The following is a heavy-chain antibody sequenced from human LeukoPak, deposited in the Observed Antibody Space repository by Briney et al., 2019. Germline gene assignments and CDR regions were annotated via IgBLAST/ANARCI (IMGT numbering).Heavy chain of an antibody. J-gene: IGHJ4*02. Sequence: GGSLRLSCAASGFTVSSNYMSWVRQAPGKGLEWVSYISSSSSTIYYADSVKGRFTISRDNAKNSLYLQMNSLRAEDTAVYYCARDVGDIVVVPAASYEYYFDYWGQGTLVTVSS. CDR3: ARDVGDIVVVPAASYEYYFDY. V-gene: IGHV3-48*01. CDR2: ISSSSSTI. CDR1: GFTVSSNY. D-gene: IGHD2-2*01.